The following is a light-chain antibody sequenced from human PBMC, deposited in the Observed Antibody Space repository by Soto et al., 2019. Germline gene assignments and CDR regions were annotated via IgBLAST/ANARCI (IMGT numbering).Light chain of an antibody. CDR2: KAS. J-gene: IGKJ1*01. Sequence: IQMPQSPSTLSASVGDRVTITCRASQSISIWLAWYQQKPVKAPKLLLYKASSSECEVPSRFSGSVSGTEFSLLINSLQPDDSVTYYGKQYISDSTFDQGTKVEIK. CDR1: QSISIW. V-gene: IGKV1-5*03. CDR3: KQYISDST.